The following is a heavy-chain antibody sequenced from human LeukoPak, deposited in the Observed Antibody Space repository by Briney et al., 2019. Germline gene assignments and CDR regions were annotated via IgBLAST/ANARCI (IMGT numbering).Heavy chain of an antibody. J-gene: IGHJ4*02. CDR2: ISSSSSTI. Sequence: SGGSLRLSCAASGFTFSSYSMNWVRQAPGKGLEWVSYISSSSSTIYYADSVKGRLTISRGNAKNSRYLQMNSLRAEDTAVYYCARDLNYYDSSGYACGSDYWGQGTLVNVSS. CDR3: ARDLNYYDSSGYACGSDY. D-gene: IGHD3-22*01. V-gene: IGHV3-48*04. CDR1: GFTFSSYS.